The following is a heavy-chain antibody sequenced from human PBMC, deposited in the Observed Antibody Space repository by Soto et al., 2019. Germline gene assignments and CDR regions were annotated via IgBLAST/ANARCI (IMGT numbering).Heavy chain of an antibody. Sequence: GGSLRLSCAASGFTFSSYWMSWVRQAPGKGLEWVANIKQDGSEKYYVDSVKGRFTISRDNAKNSLYLQMNSLRAEDTAVYYCARDWEVYCSSTSCYSFDYWGQRTLVTVSS. V-gene: IGHV3-7*03. CDR1: GFTFSSYW. D-gene: IGHD2-2*01. CDR3: ARDWEVYCSSTSCYSFDY. J-gene: IGHJ4*02. CDR2: IKQDGSEK.